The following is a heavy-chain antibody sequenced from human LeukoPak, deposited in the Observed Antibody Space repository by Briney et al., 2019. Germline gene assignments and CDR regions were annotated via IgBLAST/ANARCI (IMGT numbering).Heavy chain of an antibody. V-gene: IGHV4-59*01. CDR3: ARDSGGSLFDY. J-gene: IGHJ4*02. CDR1: GGSISSYY. CDR2: IYYSGST. D-gene: IGHD2-15*01. Sequence: SETLSLTCTVSGGSISSYYWSWIRQPPGKGLEWIGYIYYSGSTNYNPSLKSRVTISVDTSKNQFSLKLSSVTAADTAVYYCARDSGGSLFDYWGQGTLVTVSS.